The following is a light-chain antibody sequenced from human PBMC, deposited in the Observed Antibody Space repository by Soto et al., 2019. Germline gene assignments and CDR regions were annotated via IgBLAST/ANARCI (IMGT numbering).Light chain of an antibody. Sequence: EIVLTQSPATLSLSPGERATLSCRASQSVSSYFAWYQQKPGQAPRLLIYDASNRATGIPARFSGSGSGTDFTLAICSLEAEDFAVYYCQQRSDWPLTFGQGTMVEIK. CDR3: QQRSDWPLT. CDR2: DAS. J-gene: IGKJ1*01. V-gene: IGKV3-11*01. CDR1: QSVSSY.